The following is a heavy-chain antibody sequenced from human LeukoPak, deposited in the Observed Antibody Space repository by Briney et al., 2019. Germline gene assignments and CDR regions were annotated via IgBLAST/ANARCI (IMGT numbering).Heavy chain of an antibody. CDR3: ARGSYNWNAFDY. Sequence: PGGSLRLSCAASGFILCTYSMNWVRQAPGKGLERISNISTSRSSSTTYNADSVKGRFTISRDNARNSLYLQINSLRAEDTAVYYCARGSYNWNAFDYWGQGTLVTVSS. V-gene: IGHV3-48*01. D-gene: IGHD1-1*01. CDR2: ISTSRSSSTT. J-gene: IGHJ4*02. CDR1: GFILCTYS.